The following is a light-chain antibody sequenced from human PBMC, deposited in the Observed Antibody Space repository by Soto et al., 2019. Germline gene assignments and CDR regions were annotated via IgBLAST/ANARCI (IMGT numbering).Light chain of an antibody. CDR3: QQYNNWPWT. V-gene: IGKV3-15*01. Sequence: EIVLTQSPGTLSLSPGGRATLSCRASQSISDTLAWYQQKPGQAPRLLIYSASRRATGFPARFSGSGSGTDFTLTISSLQSEDFAVYYCQQYNNWPWTFGQGTKVDI. J-gene: IGKJ1*01. CDR2: SAS. CDR1: QSISDT.